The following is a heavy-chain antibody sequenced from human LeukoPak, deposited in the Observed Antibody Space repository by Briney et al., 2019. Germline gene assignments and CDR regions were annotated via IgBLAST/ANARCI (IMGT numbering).Heavy chain of an antibody. Sequence: SETLSLTCTVSGGSISSYYWSWIRQPPGKGLEWIGYIYYSGSTNYNPSLKSRVTISVDASKNQFSLKLSSVTAADTAVYYCARRFGTTTVAYDAFDIWGQGTMVTVSS. CDR2: IYYSGST. V-gene: IGHV4-59*12. D-gene: IGHD4-23*01. J-gene: IGHJ3*02. CDR3: ARRFGTTTVAYDAFDI. CDR1: GGSISSYY.